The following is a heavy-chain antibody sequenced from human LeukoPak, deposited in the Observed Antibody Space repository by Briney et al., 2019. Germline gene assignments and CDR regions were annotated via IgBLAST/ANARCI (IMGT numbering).Heavy chain of an antibody. CDR1: GGSISSSSYY. CDR2: IYYSGST. J-gene: IGHJ4*02. Sequence: SETLSLTCTVSGGSISSSSYYWGWIRQPPGKGLEWIGSIYYSGSTYYNPSLKSRVTISVDTSKNQFSLKLSSVTAADTAVYYCAREARYFDWLPHAFDYWGQGTLVTVSS. D-gene: IGHD3-9*01. CDR3: AREARYFDWLPHAFDY. V-gene: IGHV4-39*07.